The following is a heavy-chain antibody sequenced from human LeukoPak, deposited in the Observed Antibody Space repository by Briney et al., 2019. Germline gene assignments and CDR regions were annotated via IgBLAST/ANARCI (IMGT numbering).Heavy chain of an antibody. CDR2: INPSGGST. CDR3: ASYEQRGYSGYDT. V-gene: IGHV1-46*01. Sequence: GASVKVSCKASGYTFTSYYMHWVRQAPGQGLEWMGIINPSGGSTSYAQKFQGRVTMTRDMSTSTVYMELSSLRSEDTAVYYYASYEQRGYSGYDTWGQGTLVTVSS. J-gene: IGHJ4*02. CDR1: GYTFTSYY. D-gene: IGHD5-12*01.